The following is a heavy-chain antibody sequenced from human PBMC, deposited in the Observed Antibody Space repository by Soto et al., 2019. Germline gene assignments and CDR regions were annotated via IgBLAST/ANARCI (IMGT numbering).Heavy chain of an antibody. J-gene: IGHJ4*02. CDR1: GFAFDAYG. CDR2: TSSVGRII. V-gene: IGHV3-30*03. CDR3: ARKNPGRVWELPDY. D-gene: IGHD1-26*01. Sequence: QVQLVESGGGVVHPGKSLRLSCAASGFAFDAYGMHWVSQPPGTGLEWVAVTSSVGRIINYADSVKGRFTVSRDNSENSLFLQMNSLRLEETAVYYWARKNPGRVWELPDYWGQGTQVTVSS.